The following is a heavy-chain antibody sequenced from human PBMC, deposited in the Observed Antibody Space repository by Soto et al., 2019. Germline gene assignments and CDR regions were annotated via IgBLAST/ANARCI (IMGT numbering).Heavy chain of an antibody. V-gene: IGHV3-30*18. CDR3: AKDRSQLLLYYFDY. CDR2: ISYDGSNK. J-gene: IGHJ4*02. D-gene: IGHD2-15*01. CDR1: GFTFSSYG. Sequence: QVQLVESGGGVVQPGRSLRLSCAASGFTFSSYGMHWVRQAPGKGLEWVAVISYDGSNKYYADSVKGRFTISRDNSKNTLYLQMNSLRAEDTAVYSCAKDRSQLLLYYFDYWGQGTLVTVSS.